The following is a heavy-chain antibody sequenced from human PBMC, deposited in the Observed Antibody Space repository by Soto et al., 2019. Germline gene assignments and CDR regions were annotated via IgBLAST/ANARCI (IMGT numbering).Heavy chain of an antibody. CDR3: AKFRGPSYFYYYMDV. J-gene: IGHJ6*03. Sequence: EVQLLESGGGLVQPGGSLRLSCAASGFTFGTYAMKWLRQAPGRGLECVSFISGSGRTTYYAESVKGRFTVSRDNSKSTMYLQMNSLRAEDTALYYCAKFRGPSYFYYYMDVWGKGTTVTVSS. CDR1: GFTFGTYA. D-gene: IGHD3-16*01. V-gene: IGHV3-23*01. CDR2: ISGSGRTT.